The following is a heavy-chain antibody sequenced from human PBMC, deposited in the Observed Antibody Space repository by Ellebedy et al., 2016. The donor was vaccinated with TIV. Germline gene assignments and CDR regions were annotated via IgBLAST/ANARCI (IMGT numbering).Heavy chain of an antibody. J-gene: IGHJ4*02. V-gene: IGHV4-39*07. Sequence: SETLSLTCNVFGGAFSSFTYYWAWIRQPPGKGLEWIGSIYYGGATYYNPSLRSRVTISLDKSKNQFSLKMRTLTAADTAVYYCAAQSWDYVWDGDYWGQGTLVTVSS. D-gene: IGHD3-16*01. CDR2: IYYGGAT. CDR3: AAQSWDYVWDGDY. CDR1: GGAFSSFTYY.